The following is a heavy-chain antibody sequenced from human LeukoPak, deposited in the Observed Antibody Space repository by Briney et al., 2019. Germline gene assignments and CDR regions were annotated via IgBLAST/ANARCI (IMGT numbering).Heavy chain of an antibody. CDR3: ATFQKWDDAFDI. V-gene: IGHV1-3*01. CDR2: INAGNGNT. CDR1: GYTFTSYA. Sequence: EASVKVSCKASGYTFTSYAMHWVRQAPGQRLEWMGWINAGNGNTKYSQKFQGRVTMTEDTSTDTAYMELSSLRSEDTAVYYCATFQKWDDAFDIWGQGTMVTVSS. D-gene: IGHD1-26*01. J-gene: IGHJ3*02.